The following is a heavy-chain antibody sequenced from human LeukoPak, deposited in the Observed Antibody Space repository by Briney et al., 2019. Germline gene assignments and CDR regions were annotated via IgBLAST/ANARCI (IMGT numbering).Heavy chain of an antibody. Sequence: PGGSLRLSCAASGFTFNSYGMFWVRQAPGKGLEWVVFIWPDGSNKLYGDSVKGRFTISRDNSKNTVYLQMNSLRAEDTAVYYCARDYCRTTSCLESWGQGTLVTVSS. CDR1: GFTFNSYG. CDR2: IWPDGSNK. CDR3: ARDYCRTTSCLES. V-gene: IGHV3-33*01. D-gene: IGHD2-2*01. J-gene: IGHJ4*02.